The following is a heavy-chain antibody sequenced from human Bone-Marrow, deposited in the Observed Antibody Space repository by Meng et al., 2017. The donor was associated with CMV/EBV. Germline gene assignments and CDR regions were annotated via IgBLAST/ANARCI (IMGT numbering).Heavy chain of an antibody. J-gene: IGHJ3*02. V-gene: IGHV6-1*01. D-gene: IGHD2-2*01. CDR3: AKGPYCTSSSCHGGMAFDI. CDR1: GDSVSSNSAA. CDR2: TYYRSKWYN. Sequence: LRLSCAISGDSVSSNSAAWNWIRQSPSRGLEWLGRTYYRSKWYNDYAVSVKSRITINPDTSKNQFSLQLNSVTPEDTAVYYCAKGPYCTSSSCHGGMAFDIWGRGTLVTVSS.